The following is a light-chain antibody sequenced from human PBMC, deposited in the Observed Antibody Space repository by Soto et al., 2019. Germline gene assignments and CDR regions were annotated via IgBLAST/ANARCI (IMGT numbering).Light chain of an antibody. CDR2: KAS. Sequence: DIQMTQSPSTLSGSVGDRVTITCRASQTISSWLAWYQQKPGKAPKLLIYKASTLRSGVPSRFSGSGSGTEFTLTISSLQPDDFATYYCQHYNSYSAAFGQGIKV. J-gene: IGKJ1*01. CDR1: QTISSW. V-gene: IGKV1-5*03. CDR3: QHYNSYSAA.